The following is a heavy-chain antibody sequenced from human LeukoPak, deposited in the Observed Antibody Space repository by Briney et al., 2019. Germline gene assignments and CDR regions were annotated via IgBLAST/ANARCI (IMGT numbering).Heavy chain of an antibody. CDR1: GGSISSSSYY. V-gene: IGHV4-39*02. D-gene: IGHD3-9*01. J-gene: IGHJ4*02. CDR2: IYYNGGT. Sequence: PSETLSLTCTVSGGSISSSSYYWGWIRQPPGKGLEWIGTIYYNGGTQYNPSLKSRVTISVDTSKNQFSLKLTSVTAADTAVYYCARELRYFESLGGDGYWGQGTLVTVSS. CDR3: ARELRYFESLGGDGY.